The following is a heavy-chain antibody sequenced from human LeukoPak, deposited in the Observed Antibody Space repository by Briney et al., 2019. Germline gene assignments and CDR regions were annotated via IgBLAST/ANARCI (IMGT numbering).Heavy chain of an antibody. Sequence: GGSLRLSCAASGFTFSSYSMDWVRQAPGKGLEWVSSISSSSSYIYYADSVKGRFTISRDNAKNSLYLQMDSLRAEDTALYYCAKDFVRYNIQFDYWGQGALVTVSS. CDR1: GFTFSSYS. CDR3: AKDFVRYNIQFDY. V-gene: IGHV3-21*04. D-gene: IGHD1-14*01. CDR2: ISSSSSYI. J-gene: IGHJ4*02.